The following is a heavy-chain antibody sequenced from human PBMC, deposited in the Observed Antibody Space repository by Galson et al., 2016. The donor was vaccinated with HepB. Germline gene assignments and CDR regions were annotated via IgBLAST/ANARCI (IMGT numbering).Heavy chain of an antibody. Sequence: SLRLSCAASGFSFGDDGVSWFRQAPGKGLEWVAFIRGKTYGGTREYAASVKGRFTISRDDSKTIAYLQMNSLNTEDTAVYFCTRALVTTGDWMYYGMDVWGQGTTVTVSS. CDR1: GFSFGDDG. CDR2: IRGKTYGGTR. CDR3: TRALVTTGDWMYYGMDV. J-gene: IGHJ6*02. V-gene: IGHV3-49*03. D-gene: IGHD4-11*01.